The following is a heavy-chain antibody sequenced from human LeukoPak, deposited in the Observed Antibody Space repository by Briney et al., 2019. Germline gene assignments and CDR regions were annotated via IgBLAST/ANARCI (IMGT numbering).Heavy chain of an antibody. CDR1: GGSINSGINS. CDR2: LYFNGKT. V-gene: IGHV4-30-2*06. Sequence: SETLSLTCVVSGGSINSGINSWSWFRQSPEKGLEWIGYLYFNGKTNYKPSLQSRLSISLDRSKNQFSLKLTSVTAADSAVYYCARVKRGSDAFDVWGQGAVVIVSS. J-gene: IGHJ3*01. CDR3: ARVKRGSDAFDV.